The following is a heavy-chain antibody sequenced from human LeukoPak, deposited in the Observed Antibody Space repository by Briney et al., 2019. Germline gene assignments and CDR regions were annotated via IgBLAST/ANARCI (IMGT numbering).Heavy chain of an antibody. CDR1: GFTFSSYA. V-gene: IGHV3-23*01. Sequence: GGSLRLSCAASGFTFSSYAMSWVRQAPGKGLEWVSAISGSGGSTYYADSVKGRFTISRDNPKNTLYLQMNSLRAEDTAVYYCAKERKSPICSGGSCYTSHWGQGTLVTVSS. CDR3: AKERKSPICSGGSCYTSH. J-gene: IGHJ4*02. CDR2: ISGSGGST. D-gene: IGHD2-15*01.